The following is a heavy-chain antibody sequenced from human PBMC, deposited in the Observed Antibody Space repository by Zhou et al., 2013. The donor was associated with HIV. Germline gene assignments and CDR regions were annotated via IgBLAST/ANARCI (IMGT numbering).Heavy chain of an antibody. CDR3: ARTSGEFYFYYMSV. J-gene: IGHJ6*03. V-gene: IGHV1-69*05. CDR2: IIPILATT. CDR1: RYTFTSYG. D-gene: IGHD3-16*01. Sequence: QVQLVQSGAEVKKPGASLKVSCKASRYTFTSYGISWVRQAPGQGLEWMGGIIPILATTNYAQKFQGRVTITTDESTSSAYMELSGLRSEDTAVYYCARTSGEFYFYYMSVWGTGTTVTVSS.